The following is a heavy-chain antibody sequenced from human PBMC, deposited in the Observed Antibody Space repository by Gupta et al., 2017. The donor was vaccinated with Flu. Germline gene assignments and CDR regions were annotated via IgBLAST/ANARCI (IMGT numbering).Heavy chain of an antibody. Sequence: QVQLVQSGAEVKTPGASVKVSCKASGYTLTGYYMHWVRQAPGQGLEWMGWINPKRGGTNYAKKFQGRVTMTGDRSISTAYMGLSRVKSDETAVYYGAREARERGAGSWFDPWGQGTLVTVSS. CDR2: INPKRGGT. CDR3: AREARERGAGSWFDP. V-gene: IGHV1-2*02. CDR1: GYTLTGYY. J-gene: IGHJ5*02. D-gene: IGHD3-10*01.